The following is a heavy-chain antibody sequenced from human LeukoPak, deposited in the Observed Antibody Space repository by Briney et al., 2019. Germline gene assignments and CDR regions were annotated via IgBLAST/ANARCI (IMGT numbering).Heavy chain of an antibody. Sequence: GASVKVSCKASGYTFTKYYMNWVRQAPGQGPEWMGIISPSDGSTRYAQKFQGRITMTRDTSTSTVYMELSSLRSEDTAVYFCARMSVQLPADLFDCWGQGTLVTVSS. V-gene: IGHV1-46*01. CDR1: GYTFTKYY. D-gene: IGHD2-2*01. CDR2: ISPSDGST. J-gene: IGHJ4*02. CDR3: ARMSVQLPADLFDC.